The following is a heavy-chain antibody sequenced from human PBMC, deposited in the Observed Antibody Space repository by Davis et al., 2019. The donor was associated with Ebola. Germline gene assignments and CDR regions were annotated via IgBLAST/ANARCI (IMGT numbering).Heavy chain of an antibody. CDR2: IYSDGST. Sequence: PGGSLRLSCEASGFTVTNTYMYWVRQAPGKGLEWVSVIYSDGSTNYADSVQGRFTISRDNSKNTLFLQMSSLRVEDTAVYYCARRSNVYNSDWGQGSLVTVSS. D-gene: IGHD5-24*01. CDR3: ARRSNVYNSD. J-gene: IGHJ4*02. V-gene: IGHV3-53*01. CDR1: GFTVTNTY.